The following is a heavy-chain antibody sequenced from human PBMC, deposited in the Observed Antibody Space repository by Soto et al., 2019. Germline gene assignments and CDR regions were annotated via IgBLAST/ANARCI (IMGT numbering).Heavy chain of an antibody. D-gene: IGHD1-26*01. V-gene: IGHV1-46*01. Sequence: ASVKVSCKASGYTFTSYYTHWVRQAPGQGLEWMGIINPSGGSTSYAQKFQGRVTITRDTSASTAYMELSSLRSEDTAVYYCARIGGSYGTYYYYYYGMDVWGQGTTVTVSS. CDR3: ARIGGSYGTYYYYYYGMDV. CDR1: GYTFTSYY. CDR2: INPSGGST. J-gene: IGHJ6*02.